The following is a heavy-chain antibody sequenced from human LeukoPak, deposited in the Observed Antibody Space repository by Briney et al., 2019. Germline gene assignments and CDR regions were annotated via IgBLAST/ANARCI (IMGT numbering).Heavy chain of an antibody. CDR3: AKESVADPLFDY. V-gene: IGHV3-23*01. Sequence: GGSLRLSCAASGSTFSSYAMGWVPRAPGKGLEWVSAISGSGGSTYYADSVKGRFTISRDNSKNTLYLQMNSLSAEDTAVYYCAKESVADPLFDYWGQGTLVTVSS. CDR1: GSTFSSYA. CDR2: ISGSGGST. D-gene: IGHD6-19*01. J-gene: IGHJ4*02.